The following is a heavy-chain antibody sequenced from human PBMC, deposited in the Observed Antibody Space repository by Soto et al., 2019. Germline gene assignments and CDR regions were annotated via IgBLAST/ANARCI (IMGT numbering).Heavy chain of an antibody. D-gene: IGHD6-19*01. V-gene: IGHV3-30-3*01. Sequence: QVQLVESGGGVVQPGRSLRLSCAASGFTFSSYAMHWVRQAPGKGLEWVAVISYDGSNKSYADSVKGRFTISRDNSKNTLYLQMNSLRAEDTAVYYCARDRQWLAPIDYWGQGTLVTVSS. CDR1: GFTFSSYA. CDR3: ARDRQWLAPIDY. CDR2: ISYDGSNK. J-gene: IGHJ4*02.